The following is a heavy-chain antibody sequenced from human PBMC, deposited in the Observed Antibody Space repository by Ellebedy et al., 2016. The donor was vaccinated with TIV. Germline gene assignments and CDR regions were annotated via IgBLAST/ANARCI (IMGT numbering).Heavy chain of an antibody. J-gene: IGHJ6*02. CDR1: GGSISSYY. Sequence: SETLSLXCTVSGGSISSYYWAWLRQPPGKGLEWIGHIHYTGNADYNPSLKSRFTISVDTSKNHFSLIVTSMTAADTAVYFCAGGTHYYYGWDVWGQGTTVIVS. CDR3: AGGTHYYYGWDV. CDR2: IHYTGNA. V-gene: IGHV4-59*01.